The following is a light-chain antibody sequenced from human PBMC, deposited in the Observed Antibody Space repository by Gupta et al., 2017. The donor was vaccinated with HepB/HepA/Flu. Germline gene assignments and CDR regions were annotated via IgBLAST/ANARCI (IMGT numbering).Light chain of an antibody. V-gene: IGLV3-21*02. CDR1: NIGSES. J-gene: IGLJ3*02. Sequence: SFVLTQPPSLSVAPGQTANITCVGNNIGSESVHWYQQKPGQAPVLVLYDDNDRRSGIPERFSGSNSGDTATLTISRVEAGDEADYYCQVWDTSSDHWVFGGGTKLTVL. CDR2: DDN. CDR3: QVWDTSSDHWV.